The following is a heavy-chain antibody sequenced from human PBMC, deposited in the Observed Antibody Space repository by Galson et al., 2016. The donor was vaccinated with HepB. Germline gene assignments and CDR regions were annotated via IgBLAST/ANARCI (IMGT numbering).Heavy chain of an antibody. Sequence: SLRLSCAASGFTFSSYAMHWVRQAPGKGLEWVAVISYDGGNKYYADSVKGRFTISRDNSKNTLYLQMNGLRAEDTAVYYCAREGDDYGDYVSGDYYGMDVWGQGTTVTVSS. J-gene: IGHJ6*02. CDR1: GFTFSSYA. CDR2: ISYDGGNK. V-gene: IGHV3-30-3*01. D-gene: IGHD4-17*01. CDR3: AREGDDYGDYVSGDYYGMDV.